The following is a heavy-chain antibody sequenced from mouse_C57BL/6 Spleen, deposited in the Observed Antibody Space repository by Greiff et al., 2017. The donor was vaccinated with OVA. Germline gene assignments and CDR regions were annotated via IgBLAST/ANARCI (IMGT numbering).Heavy chain of an antibody. V-gene: IGHV1-81*01. CDR2: IYPRSGNT. D-gene: IGHD1-1*01. J-gene: IGHJ4*01. CDR1: GYTFTSYG. CDR3: AGATIDYAMDY. Sequence: QVHVKQSGAELARPGASVKLSCKASGYTFTSYGISWVKQRTGQGLEWIGEIYPRSGNTYYNEKFKGKATLTADKSSSTAYMELRSLTSEDSAVYFCAGATIDYAMDYWGQGTSVTVSS.